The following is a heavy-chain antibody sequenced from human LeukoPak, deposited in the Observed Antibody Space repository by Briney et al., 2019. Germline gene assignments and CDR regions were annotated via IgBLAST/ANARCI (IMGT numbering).Heavy chain of an antibody. CDR3: ARDPTRYLRYGYFDY. V-gene: IGHV3-9*01. D-gene: IGHD4-17*01. CDR2: ISWNGNNI. J-gene: IGHJ4*02. Sequence: GRSLRLSCAASRFTFDDYAMHWVRQAPGKGLEWVSGISWNGNNIAYADSVKGRFTISRDSAKNSLYLQMHSLRAEDTAIYYCARDPTRYLRYGYFDYWGQGAQVTVSS. CDR1: RFTFDDYA.